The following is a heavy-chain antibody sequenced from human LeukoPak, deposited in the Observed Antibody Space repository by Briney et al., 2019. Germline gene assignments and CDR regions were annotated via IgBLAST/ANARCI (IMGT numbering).Heavy chain of an antibody. D-gene: IGHD6-13*01. J-gene: IGHJ4*02. V-gene: IGHV4-34*01. Sequence: NPSETLSLTCAVYGGSFSGYYWSWIRQPPGKGLEWIGEINHSGSTNYNPSLKSRVTISVDTSKNQFSLKLSSVTAADTAVYYCASTNPLRRRAAAGTLDYWGQGTLVTVSS. CDR3: ASTNPLRRRAAAGTLDY. CDR1: GGSFSGYY. CDR2: INHSGST.